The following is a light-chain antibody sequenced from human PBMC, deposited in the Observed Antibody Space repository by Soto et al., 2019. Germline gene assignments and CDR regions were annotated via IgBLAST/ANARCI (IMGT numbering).Light chain of an antibody. CDR3: QQRSNWPPWT. Sequence: EIVLTQSPATLSLSPGERATLSCRASQSVSSYLAWYQQKPGQAPRLLIYDASNRATGIPARFSGSGSGTDFTHTISSLEPEDFAVYYCQQRSNWPPWTFGQGTKVDNK. CDR1: QSVSSY. CDR2: DAS. J-gene: IGKJ1*01. V-gene: IGKV3-11*01.